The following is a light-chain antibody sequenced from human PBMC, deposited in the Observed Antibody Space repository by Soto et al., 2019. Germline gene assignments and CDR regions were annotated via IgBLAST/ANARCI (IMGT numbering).Light chain of an antibody. V-gene: IGKV3-15*01. CDR3: QQYNDRPLT. CDR1: QSVNSN. J-gene: IGKJ4*01. Sequence: KVMPQSPATLSVSPGERATLSCRASQSVNSNLAWYQQKPGQAPRLLLYGASTRAIGIPARFSGSASGTEFTLTISSLQSEDSAVYYCQQYNDRPLTFGGGTKVEI. CDR2: GAS.